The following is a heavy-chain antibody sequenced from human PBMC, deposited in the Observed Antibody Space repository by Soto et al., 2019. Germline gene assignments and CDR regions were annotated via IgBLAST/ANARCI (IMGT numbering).Heavy chain of an antibody. J-gene: IGHJ4*02. V-gene: IGHV4-59*08. CDR3: AKLSSYGDYDH. D-gene: IGHD4-17*01. Sequence: PSETLSLTCTVSGSSLSGHYWSWFRQPPGKGLECIGYIYYGGSPTYNPSLKSRVTISVDTHKTQFSLELRPVTAADTAVYYCAKLSSYGDYDHWGQGTLVTVYS. CDR2: IYYGGSP. CDR1: GSSLSGHY.